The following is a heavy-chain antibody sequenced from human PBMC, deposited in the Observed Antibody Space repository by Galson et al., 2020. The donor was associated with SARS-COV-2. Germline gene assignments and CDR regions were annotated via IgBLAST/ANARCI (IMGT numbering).Heavy chain of an antibody. CDR1: GFTFRSYA. CDR3: ASHSSGWYMTYFDY. Sequence: SCAASGFTFRSYAMHWVRQAPGKGLEWVAVISYDGNNKYYADSVKGRFTISRDNSKNTLYLQLNSLRAEDTAVYYCASHSSGWYMTYFDYWGQGTLVTVSS. CDR2: ISYDGNNK. D-gene: IGHD6-19*01. V-gene: IGHV3-30-3*01. J-gene: IGHJ4*02.